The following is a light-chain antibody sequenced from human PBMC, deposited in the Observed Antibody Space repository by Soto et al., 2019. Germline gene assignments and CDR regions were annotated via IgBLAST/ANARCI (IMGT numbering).Light chain of an antibody. V-gene: IGKV1-27*01. CDR2: TAS. CDR1: QGISTY. J-gene: IGKJ1*01. Sequence: DIQTTQSPSSLSASVGDRVTITCRASQGISTYLAWYQQKPGKVPKLLIYTASTLHSGVPSRFSGSGSGTDFTITIRCLPTEDAATYYCQKYGSAPGTFGQGTKVEIK. CDR3: QKYGSAPGT.